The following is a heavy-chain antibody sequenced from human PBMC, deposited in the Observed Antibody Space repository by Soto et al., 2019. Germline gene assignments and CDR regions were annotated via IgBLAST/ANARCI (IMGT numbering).Heavy chain of an antibody. J-gene: IGHJ2*01. CDR1: GFTFSAYY. V-gene: IGHV3-23*01. CDR3: AKEPVGPDWYFDL. Sequence: GGSLRLSCAASGFTFSAYYMTWIRQAPGKGLEWLSAISGSGGSTYYADSVKGRFTISRDNSKNTLYLQMNSLRAEDTAVYNCAKEPVGPDWYFDLWGRGTLVTVSS. CDR2: ISGSGGST.